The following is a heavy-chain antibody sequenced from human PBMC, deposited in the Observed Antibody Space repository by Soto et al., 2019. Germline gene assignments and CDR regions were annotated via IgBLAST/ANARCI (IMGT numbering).Heavy chain of an antibody. V-gene: IGHV3-23*01. D-gene: IGHD6-19*01. CDR2: ISGSGGST. J-gene: IGHJ4*02. Sequence: EVQLLESGGGLVQPGGSLRLSCAASGFTFSSYAMSWVRQAPGKGLEWVSAISGSGGSTYYADSVKGRFTISRDNSKNTRYLHMNSLIAEDTAVYYCAKDQGIAVAGLDYWGQGTLVPVSS. CDR3: AKDQGIAVAGLDY. CDR1: GFTFSSYA.